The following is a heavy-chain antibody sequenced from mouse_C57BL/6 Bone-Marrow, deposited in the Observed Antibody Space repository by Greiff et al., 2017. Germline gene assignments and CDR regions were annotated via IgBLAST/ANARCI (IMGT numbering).Heavy chain of an antibody. J-gene: IGHJ2*01. Sequence: QVQLQQSGAELARPGASVKLSCKASGYTFTSYGISWVKQRTGQGLEWIGEIYPRSGNTYYNEKFRGKATLTADKSSSTAYMELRSLTSEDSAVYFCARYGNYGGFDYWGQGTTLTVSS. CDR3: ARYGNYGGFDY. V-gene: IGHV1-81*01. D-gene: IGHD2-1*01. CDR1: GYTFTSYG. CDR2: IYPRSGNT.